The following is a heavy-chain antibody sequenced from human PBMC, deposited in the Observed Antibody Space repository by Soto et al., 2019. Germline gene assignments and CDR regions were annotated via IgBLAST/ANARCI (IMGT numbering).Heavy chain of an antibody. V-gene: IGHV3-72*01. CDR1: GFTFSDHH. Sequence: EVQLVESGGALVQPGGSLRLSCAASGFTFSDHHMDWVRQAPGKGLEWVGRTRNKGHSYTTEYAASAKGRITISRDESNNSLYLQINRLKTGDTAVYYCAVVGATRAYWGQGTLVTVSS. D-gene: IGHD1-26*01. CDR2: TRNKGHSYTT. CDR3: AVVGATRAY. J-gene: IGHJ4*02.